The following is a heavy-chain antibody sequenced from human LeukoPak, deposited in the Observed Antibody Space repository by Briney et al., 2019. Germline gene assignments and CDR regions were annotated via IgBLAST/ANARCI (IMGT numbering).Heavy chain of an antibody. D-gene: IGHD2-15*01. CDR3: ASCSGGSCYFAPLDY. J-gene: IGHJ4*02. CDR1: GFTFSSYS. Sequence: GGSLRLSCAASGFTFSSYSMYWVRQAPGKGLEWVSSISSSSSYIYYADSVKGRFTVSRDNAKNSLYLQMNSLRAEDTAVYYCASCSGGSCYFAPLDYWGQGTLVTVSS. CDR2: ISSSSSYI. V-gene: IGHV3-21*01.